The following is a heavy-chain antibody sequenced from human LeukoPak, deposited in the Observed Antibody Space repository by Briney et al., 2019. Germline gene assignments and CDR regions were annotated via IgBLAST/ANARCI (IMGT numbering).Heavy chain of an antibody. Sequence: SETLSLTCAVYGGSFSGYYWSWIRQPPGKGLEWIGEINHSGSTNYNPSLKSRVTTSVDTSKNQFSLKLSSVTAADTAVYYCAREAGGDYVDYWGQGTLVTVSS. V-gene: IGHV4-34*01. J-gene: IGHJ4*02. CDR2: INHSGST. D-gene: IGHD3-16*01. CDR1: GGSFSGYY. CDR3: AREAGGDYVDY.